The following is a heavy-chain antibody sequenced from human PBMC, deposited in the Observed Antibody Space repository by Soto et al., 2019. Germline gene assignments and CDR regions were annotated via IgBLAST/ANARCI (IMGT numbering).Heavy chain of an antibody. CDR2: IIPILGIA. D-gene: IGHD1-1*01. CDR1: GGTFSSYT. J-gene: IGHJ3*02. CDR3: ARDSRSSNNPGLHDI. V-gene: IGHV1-69*04. Sequence: SVKVSCKASGGTFSSYTISWVRQAPGQGLEWMGRIIPILGIANYAQKFQGRVTITADKSTSTAYMELSSLRSEDTAVYYCARDSRSSNNPGLHDIWGQGTMVTVSS.